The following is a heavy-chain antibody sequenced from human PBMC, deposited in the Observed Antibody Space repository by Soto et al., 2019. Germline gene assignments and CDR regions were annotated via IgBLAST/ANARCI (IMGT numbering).Heavy chain of an antibody. CDR1: GGSISSSNW. J-gene: IGHJ6*02. CDR2: IYHSGST. V-gene: IGHV4-4*02. CDR3: ARVFGDSYYYYGMDV. D-gene: IGHD2-21*02. Sequence: SETLSLTCAVSGGSISSSNWWSWVRQPPGKGLEWIGEIYHSGSTNCNPSLKSRVTISVDKSKNQFSLKLSSVTAADTAVYYCARVFGDSYYYYGMDVWGQGTTVTVSS.